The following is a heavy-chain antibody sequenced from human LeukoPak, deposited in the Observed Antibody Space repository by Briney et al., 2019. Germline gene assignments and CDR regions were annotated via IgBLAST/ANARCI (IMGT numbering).Heavy chain of an antibody. CDR3: ARGRWAYCTNGVCYTPFDY. V-gene: IGHV4-34*01. Sequence: PSETLSLTCAVYGWTFSGYYWSWIRQPPGKGLEWIGEINHSGSTNYNPSLKSRVTISVDTSKNQFSLKLSSVTAADTAVYYCARGRWAYCTNGVCYTPFDYWGQGTLVTVSS. CDR1: GWTFSGYY. D-gene: IGHD2-8*01. CDR2: INHSGST. J-gene: IGHJ4*02.